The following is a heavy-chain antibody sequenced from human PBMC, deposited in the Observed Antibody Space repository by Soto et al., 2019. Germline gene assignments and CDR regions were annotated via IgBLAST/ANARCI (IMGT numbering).Heavy chain of an antibody. Sequence: SETLSLTGAVSGGSLSSSSSWSWVRQPPGKGLEWIGEIHQSGSTKYSPSRRSRDTSSIDKSTNQLSLGLSSVTAADTAVYYCTRGGITGTWDNSFDPWGQGTLVTVSS. V-gene: IGHV4-4*02. CDR2: IHQSGST. CDR3: TRGGITGTWDNSFDP. J-gene: IGHJ5*02. CDR1: GGSLSSSSS. D-gene: IGHD1-7*01.